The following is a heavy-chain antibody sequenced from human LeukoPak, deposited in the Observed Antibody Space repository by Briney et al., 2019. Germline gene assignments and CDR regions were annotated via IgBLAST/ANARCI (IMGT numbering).Heavy chain of an antibody. J-gene: IGHJ4*02. Sequence: GGSLRLSCAASGFTISSYGMHWVRQAPGKGLEWVAVTSYDGSHKNYADSVKGRFTISRDNSKNTLELQMSSLRAEDTAAYYCAKDQDSYGLDFWGQGTLVTVSS. D-gene: IGHD5-18*01. CDR3: AKDQDSYGLDF. V-gene: IGHV3-30*18. CDR1: GFTISSYG. CDR2: TSYDGSHK.